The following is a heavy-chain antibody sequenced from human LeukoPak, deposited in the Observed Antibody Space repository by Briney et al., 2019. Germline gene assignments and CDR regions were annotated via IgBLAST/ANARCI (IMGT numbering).Heavy chain of an antibody. CDR2: IIPIFGTA. J-gene: IGHJ5*02. CDR1: GGTFTSYA. CDR3: ARAAYYDILTGYYWFDP. V-gene: IGHV1-69*13. Sequence: SVKVCCKASGGTFTSYAISWVRQAPGQGLEWMGGIIPIFGTANYAQKFQGRVTITADESTSTAYMELSSLRSEDTAVYYCARAAYYDILTGYYWFDPWGQGTLVTVSS. D-gene: IGHD3-9*01.